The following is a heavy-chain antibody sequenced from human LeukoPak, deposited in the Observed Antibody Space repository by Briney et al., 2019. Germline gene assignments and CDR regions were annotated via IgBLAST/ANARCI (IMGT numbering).Heavy chain of an antibody. Sequence: ASVKVSCKASGYTFTSYDINWVRQATGQGLEWMGWMNPNSGNTGYAQKFQGRVTITRNTSISTAYMELSGLRSEDTAVYYCARAMVNTIFGVVIINWFDPWGQGTLVTVSS. CDR3: ARAMVNTIFGVVIINWFDP. J-gene: IGHJ5*02. D-gene: IGHD3-3*01. CDR2: MNPNSGNT. V-gene: IGHV1-8*03. CDR1: GYTFTSYD.